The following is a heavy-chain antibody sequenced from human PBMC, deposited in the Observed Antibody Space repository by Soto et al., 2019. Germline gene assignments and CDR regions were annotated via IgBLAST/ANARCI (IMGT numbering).Heavy chain of an antibody. D-gene: IGHD4-17*01. J-gene: IGHJ3*02. CDR1: GYTFTSYG. CDR3: ARDPVWATVVRHDAFDI. CDR2: ISAYNGNT. V-gene: IGHV1-18*04. Sequence: QVQLVQSGAEVKKPGASVKVSCKASGYTFTSYGISWVRQAPGQGLEWMGWISAYNGNTNYAHKLQGRVTINTDTPTSTDYMELGSLRADDTAGYDFARDPVWATVVRHDAFDIWGQGTMVTGSS.